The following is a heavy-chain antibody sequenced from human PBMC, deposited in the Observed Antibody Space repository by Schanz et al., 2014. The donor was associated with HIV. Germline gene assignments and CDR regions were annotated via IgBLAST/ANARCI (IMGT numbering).Heavy chain of an antibody. V-gene: IGHV3-30-3*01. J-gene: IGHJ4*02. CDR3: ARGGIWEWDQPDFDY. D-gene: IGHD2-15*01. Sequence: QVQLVESGGGVVQPGRSLRLSCAASGFTFRNYAMHWVRQAPGKGLEWVAVKPYDGSNKYYADSVKGRFTISRDKSKNTLYLQMNSLRAEDTAVYYCARGGIWEWDQPDFDYWGQGTLVTVSS. CDR1: GFTFRNYA. CDR2: KPYDGSNK.